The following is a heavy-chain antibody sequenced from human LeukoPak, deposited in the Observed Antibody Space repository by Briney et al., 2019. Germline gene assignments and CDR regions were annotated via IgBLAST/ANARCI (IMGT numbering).Heavy chain of an antibody. V-gene: IGHV3-33*01. CDR1: GFTFGSHG. Sequence: GRSLRLSCAASGFTFGSHGMHWVRQAPGKGLGWVAVIWYDGSNKYYADSVKGRFTISRDNSKNTLYLQMNSLRAEDTAVYYCARDELDAVDIWGQGTMVTVSS. CDR3: ARDELDAVDI. CDR2: IWYDGSNK. D-gene: IGHD1-7*01. J-gene: IGHJ3*02.